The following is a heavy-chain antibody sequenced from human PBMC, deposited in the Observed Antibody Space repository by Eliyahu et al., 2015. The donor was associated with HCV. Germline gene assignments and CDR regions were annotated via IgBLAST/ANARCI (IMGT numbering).Heavy chain of an antibody. V-gene: IGHV3-9*01. CDR3: ARLYNRSSINYFFDY. CDR2: ISWSSGNI. Sequence: EVQLVESGGGLVQPGXSLRLSCAASGFTFDDYGLSWVRQPPGKGLEWVSGISWSSGNIGYADSVRGRFTVSRDNAKKSLYLQMNSLRAEDTALYYCARLYNRSSINYFFDYWGQGTLVTVSS. D-gene: IGHD1-14*01. CDR1: GFTFDDYG. J-gene: IGHJ4*02.